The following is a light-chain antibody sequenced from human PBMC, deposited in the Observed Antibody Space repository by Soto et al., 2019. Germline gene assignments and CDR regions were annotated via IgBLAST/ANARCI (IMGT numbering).Light chain of an antibody. V-gene: IGLV1-40*01. CDR1: NSNIGADYG. CDR2: NYT. Sequence: QSVLTQPPSVSGAPGQRVTISCTGSNSNIGADYGVHWYQQFPGTAPKLLISNYTNRPSGVPDRFSGSRSGSSASLAITGLQSEDEADYYCQSFDSSLTGPILGVGTSSPS. CDR3: QSFDSSLTGPI. J-gene: IGLJ2*01.